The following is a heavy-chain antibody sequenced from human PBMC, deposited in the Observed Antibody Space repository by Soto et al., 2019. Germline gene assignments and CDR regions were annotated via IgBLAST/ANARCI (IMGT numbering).Heavy chain of an antibody. CDR2: ISHSGNT. D-gene: IGHD3-22*01. J-gene: IGHJ4*02. CDR1: GGSITSGRNS. Sequence: QLQLQESGSGLVKPSETLSLTCAVSGGSITSGRNSWTWIRQPPGKGLEWIGSISHSGNTDYRSSLKSRITISLDSSNNQFSLNLSSATAADTAGYYCARVGPYHYFDRSDYNPYYFDSWGQGTLVTVSS. V-gene: IGHV4-30-2*01. CDR3: ARVGPYHYFDRSDYNPYYFDS.